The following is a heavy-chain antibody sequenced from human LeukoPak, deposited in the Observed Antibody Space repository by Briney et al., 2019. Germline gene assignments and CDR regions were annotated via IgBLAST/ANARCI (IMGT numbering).Heavy chain of an antibody. D-gene: IGHD2-2*02. CDR2: IIPIFGTA. J-gene: IGHJ4*02. Sequence: SVKVSRKASGGTFSSYAISWVRQAPGQGLEWMGGIIPIFGTANYAQKFQGRVTITTDESTSTAYMELSSLRSEDTAVYYCAVYCSSTSCYTSISLPTETGKHAHWGQGTLVTVSS. CDR1: GGTFSSYA. V-gene: IGHV1-69*05. CDR3: AVYCSSTSCYTSISLPTETGKHAH.